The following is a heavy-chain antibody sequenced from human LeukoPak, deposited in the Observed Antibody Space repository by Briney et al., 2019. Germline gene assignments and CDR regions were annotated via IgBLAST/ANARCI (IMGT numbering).Heavy chain of an antibody. J-gene: IGHJ5*02. CDR3: ARDILGATNFFDP. V-gene: IGHV3-74*01. CDR1: GFTFSTYW. D-gene: IGHD1-26*01. CDR2: INSDGSRT. Sequence: GESLRLSCAASGFTFSTYWMHWVRQAPGKGLVWVSHINSDGSRTTYADSVKGRFTISRDNAKNTLYLQMNSLSAEDTAVYYCARDILGATNFFDPWGQGALVTVSS.